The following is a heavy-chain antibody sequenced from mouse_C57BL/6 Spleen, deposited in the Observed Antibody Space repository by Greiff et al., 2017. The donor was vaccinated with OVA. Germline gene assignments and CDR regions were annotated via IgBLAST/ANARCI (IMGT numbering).Heavy chain of an antibody. V-gene: IGHV1-64*01. CDR2: IHPNSGGT. CDR3: ARSRYYGRSDPWYFDV. J-gene: IGHJ1*03. CDR1: GYTFTSYW. Sequence: QVQLQQPGAELVRPGASVKLSCKASGYTFTSYWMHWVKQRPGQGLEWIGRIHPNSGGTNYNEKFKGKATLTVDKSSSTAYMQLSSLTSEDSAVYYCARSRYYGRSDPWYFDVWSTGTTGTVSA. D-gene: IGHD1-1*01.